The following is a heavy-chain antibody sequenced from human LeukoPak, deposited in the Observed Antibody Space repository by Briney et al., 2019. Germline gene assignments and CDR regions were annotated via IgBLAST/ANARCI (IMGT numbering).Heavy chain of an antibody. CDR3: ARFRAARSYYYYYMDV. V-gene: IGHV4-31*03. CDR2: IYYSGST. Sequence: SETLSLTCTVSGGSISSGGYYWSWIRQHPGKGLEWIGYIYYSGSTYYNPSLKSRVTISVDTSKNQFSLKLSSVTAADTAVYYCARFRAARSYYYYYMDVWGKGTTVTVSS. CDR1: GGSISSGGYY. J-gene: IGHJ6*03. D-gene: IGHD6-6*01.